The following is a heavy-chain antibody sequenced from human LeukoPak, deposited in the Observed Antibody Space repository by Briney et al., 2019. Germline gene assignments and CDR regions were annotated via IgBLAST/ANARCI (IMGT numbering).Heavy chain of an antibody. CDR2: ISGSGGST. V-gene: IGHV3-23*01. CDR3: WVPATAGEADY. D-gene: IGHD2-2*01. Sequence: QAGGSLRLSCAASGFTFSSYAMSWVRQAPGKGLEWVSAISGSGGSTNYADSVNGRFTISRDNAKNTLYLQMNSLRAEDTAVYYCWVPATAGEADYWGQGTLVTVSS. CDR1: GFTFSSYA. J-gene: IGHJ4*02.